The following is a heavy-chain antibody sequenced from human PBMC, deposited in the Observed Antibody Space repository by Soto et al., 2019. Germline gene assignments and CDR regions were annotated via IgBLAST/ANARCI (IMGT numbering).Heavy chain of an antibody. CDR3: ATPHYDSSGYEYFQH. CDR1: GYTFTSYD. CDR2: ISAYNGNT. D-gene: IGHD3-22*01. V-gene: IGHV1-18*01. Sequence: QVQLVQSGAEVKKPGASVKVSCMASGYTFTSYDISWLGQAPGQGLEWMGWISAYNGNTNYAQKLQGRVTMTTDTSTSTAYMELRSLRSDDTVVYYCATPHYDSSGYEYFQHWGQGTLVTVSS. J-gene: IGHJ1*01.